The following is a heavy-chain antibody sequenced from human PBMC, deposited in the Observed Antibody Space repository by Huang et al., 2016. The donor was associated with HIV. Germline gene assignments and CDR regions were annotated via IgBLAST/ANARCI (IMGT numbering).Heavy chain of an antibody. D-gene: IGHD2-15*01. J-gene: IGHJ3*02. CDR1: GFKFSNYW. V-gene: IGHV3-74*01. Sequence: EEHLVESGGGLVQPGGSLRLSGEASGFKFSNYWMQWVRQAPGKGLRWVSRIKSDGRTTDYADSVKGRFTISRDNAKNTLYLQMSSLTAEDTAIYYCARAGGFEIWGQGTVVTVSS. CDR3: ARAGGFEI. CDR2: IKSDGRTT.